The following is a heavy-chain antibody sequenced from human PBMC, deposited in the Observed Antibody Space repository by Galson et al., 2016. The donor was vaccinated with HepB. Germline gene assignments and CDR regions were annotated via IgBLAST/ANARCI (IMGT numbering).Heavy chain of an antibody. J-gene: IGHJ6*04. CDR2: LSGSGSST. V-gene: IGHV3-23*01. D-gene: IGHD6-6*01. CDR1: GFTFSTYA. CDR3: ASTPSSSIDFYYYGMDV. Sequence: SLRLSCAASGFTFSTYAMTWVRQAPGKGLEWVSGLSGSGSSTYYADAVRGRFTMSRDNSKNTLYLQMNSLRAEDTAVYYCASTPSSSIDFYYYGMDVWGKGTTVTVSS.